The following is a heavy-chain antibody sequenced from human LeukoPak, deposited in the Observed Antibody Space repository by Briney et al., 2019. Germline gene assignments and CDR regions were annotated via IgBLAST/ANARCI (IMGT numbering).Heavy chain of an antibody. J-gene: IGHJ1*01. CDR1: GYTFANYG. Sequence: VASVKVSCKTSGYTFANYGMHWVRQAPRQSLEWMGWINTGNGNTKSSQKFQDRVALTRDTSASTAYMELNSLSSEDTAVYYCARVPLSDPSGHYYPHWGQGTLVTVSS. CDR3: ARVPLSDPSGHYYPH. D-gene: IGHD3-22*01. V-gene: IGHV1-3*04. CDR2: INTGNGNT.